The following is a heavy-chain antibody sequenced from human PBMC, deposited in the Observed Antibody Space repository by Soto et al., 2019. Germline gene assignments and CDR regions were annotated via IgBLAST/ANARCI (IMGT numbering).Heavy chain of an antibody. CDR2: IYYSGST. CDR1: GGSISSGDYY. D-gene: IGHD3-22*01. CDR3: ARALMKYYYDSSGYYHPPWFDP. J-gene: IGHJ5*02. V-gene: IGHV4-30-4*01. Sequence: SETLSLTCTVSGGSISSGDYYWSWIRQPPGKGLEWIGYIYYSGSTYYNPSLKSRVTISVDTSKNQFSLKLSSVTAADTAVYYCARALMKYYYDSSGYYHPPWFDPWGQGTRVTVSS.